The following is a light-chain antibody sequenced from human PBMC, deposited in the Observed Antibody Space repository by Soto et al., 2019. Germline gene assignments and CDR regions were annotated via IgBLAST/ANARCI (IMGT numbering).Light chain of an antibody. CDR1: SSDFGDYDY. Sequence: QSALTQPASVSGSPGQSITISCTGTSSDFGDYDYVSWYLQHPGKVPKLMIYEVSNRPSGVSNRFSGSKSGNTASLTISGLQSDDEAHYYCATWDDSLNAAVFGGGTQLTVL. CDR2: EVS. CDR3: ATWDDSLNAAV. J-gene: IGLJ7*01. V-gene: IGLV2-14*01.